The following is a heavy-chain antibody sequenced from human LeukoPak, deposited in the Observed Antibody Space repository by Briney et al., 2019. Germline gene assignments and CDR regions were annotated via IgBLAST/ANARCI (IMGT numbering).Heavy chain of an antibody. V-gene: IGHV4-59*01. CDR3: AREGGGYCSGGSCYSLPTYYFDY. D-gene: IGHD2-15*01. CDR2: IYYSGST. CDR1: GGSISSYY. Sequence: PSETLSLTCTVSGGSISSYYWSWIRQPPGKGLEWIGYIYYSGSTNYNPSLKSRVTISVDTSKNQFSLKLSSVTAADTAVYYCAREGGGYCSGGSCYSLPTYYFDYWGQGTLVTVSS. J-gene: IGHJ4*02.